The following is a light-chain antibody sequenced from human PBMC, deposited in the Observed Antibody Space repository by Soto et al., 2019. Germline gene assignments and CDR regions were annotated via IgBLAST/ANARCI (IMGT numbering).Light chain of an antibody. J-gene: IGKJ2*01. V-gene: IGKV3-20*01. CDR1: QNLNSGF. Sequence: EIVLTQSPGTLSLSPGDRATLSCRAGQNLNSGFLAWYQQKPGQAPRLIIYGAYPRATGIPDRFSGSGSGTDFTLTISRLEPEDFAVYYCHQYATSVYTFGQGTKLEIK. CDR2: GAY. CDR3: HQYATSVYT.